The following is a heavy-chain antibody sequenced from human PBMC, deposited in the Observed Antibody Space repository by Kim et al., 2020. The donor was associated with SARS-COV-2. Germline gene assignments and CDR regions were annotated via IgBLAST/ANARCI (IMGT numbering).Heavy chain of an antibody. V-gene: IGHV3-21*01. Sequence: GGSLRLSCAASGFTFSSYSMNWVRQAPGKGLEWVSSISSSSSYIYYADSVKGRFTISRDNAKNSLYLQMNSLRAEDTAVYYCARGAPLYCSSTSCYPDYWGQGTLVTVSS. D-gene: IGHD2-2*01. CDR1: GFTFSSYS. CDR2: ISSSSSYI. J-gene: IGHJ4*02. CDR3: ARGAPLYCSSTSCYPDY.